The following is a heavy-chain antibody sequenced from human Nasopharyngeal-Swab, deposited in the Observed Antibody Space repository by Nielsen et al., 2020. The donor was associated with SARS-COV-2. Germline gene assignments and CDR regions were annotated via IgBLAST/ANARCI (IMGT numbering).Heavy chain of an antibody. J-gene: IGHJ4*02. CDR2: ISGSGGST. V-gene: IGHV3-23*01. Sequence: WIRQPPGKGLEWVSAISGSGGSTYYADSVKGRFTISRDNSKNTLYLQMNSLRAEDTAVYYCAKLYSAKAEAGPFDYWGQGTLVTVSS. CDR3: AKLYSAKAEAGPFDY. D-gene: IGHD6-13*01.